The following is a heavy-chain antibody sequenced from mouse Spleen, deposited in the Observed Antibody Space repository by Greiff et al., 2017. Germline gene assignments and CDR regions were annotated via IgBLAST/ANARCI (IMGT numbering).Heavy chain of an antibody. D-gene: IGHD2-4*01. J-gene: IGHJ3*01. CDR2: ISGGGGNT. CDR1: GFTFSSYT. V-gene: IGHV5-9*01. Sequence: EVQGVESGGGLVKPGGSLKLSCAASGFTFSSYTMSWVRQTPEKRLEWVATISGGGGNTYYPDSVKGRFTISRDNAKNTLYLQMSSLRSEDTALYYCARYYDAYWGQGTLVTVSA. CDR3: ARYYDAY.